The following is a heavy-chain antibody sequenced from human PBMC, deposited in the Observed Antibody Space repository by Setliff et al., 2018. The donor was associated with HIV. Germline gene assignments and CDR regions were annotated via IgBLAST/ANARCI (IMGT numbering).Heavy chain of an antibody. V-gene: IGHV4-59*11. D-gene: IGHD6-13*01. CDR1: GASISSHY. CDR2: IYFSGTT. CDR3: ATAISAAGIAPFDF. J-gene: IGHJ4*02. Sequence: SETLSLTCTVSGASISSHYWSWIRQPPGKGLEWIGYIYFSGTTNYNPSLKSRVTISVDTSKNQLSLNLNSVTAADTAVYYCATAISAAGIAPFDFWGQGTLVTVSS.